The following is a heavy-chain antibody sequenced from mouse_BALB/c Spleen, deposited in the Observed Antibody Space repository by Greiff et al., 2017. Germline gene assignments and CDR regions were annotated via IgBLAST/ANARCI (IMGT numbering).Heavy chain of an antibody. CDR2: ISTYYGNT. Sequence: QVQLQQSGPELVRPGVSVKLSCKGSGYTFTDYAMHWVKQSHAKSLEWIGVISTYYGNTNYNQKFKGKATMTVDKSSSTAYMELARLTSEDSAIYYCAKVLDYGSSLLAMDYWGQGTSVTVSS. D-gene: IGHD1-1*01. J-gene: IGHJ4*01. CDR1: GYTFTDYA. CDR3: AKVLDYGSSLLAMDY. V-gene: IGHV1-67*01.